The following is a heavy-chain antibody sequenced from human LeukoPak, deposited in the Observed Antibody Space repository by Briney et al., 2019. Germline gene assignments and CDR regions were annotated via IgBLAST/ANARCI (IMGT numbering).Heavy chain of an antibody. J-gene: IGHJ4*02. D-gene: IGHD3-22*01. CDR3: ARQSRIVVFINPLDY. CDR1: EFTFRSYA. CDR2: ISGSGGSTSDGGTT. Sequence: PGGSLRLSCAASEFTFRSYAMTWVRQAPGKGLEWVSGISGSGGSTSDGGTTYYADSVKGRFTISRDNSKNTLSLQMNSLRADDTAVYYCARQSRIVVFINPLDYWGQGTLVTVSS. V-gene: IGHV3-23*01.